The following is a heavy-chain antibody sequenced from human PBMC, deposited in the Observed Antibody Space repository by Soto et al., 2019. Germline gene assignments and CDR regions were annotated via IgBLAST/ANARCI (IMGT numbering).Heavy chain of an antibody. CDR1: GDTFNSYV. Sequence: QVQLVQSGAEVKRPGSSVKVSCESSGDTFNSYVISWVRQAPGQGLEWMGGIIPIIGVTHYAQKFQGRVTISALSSTVTAYMELTNLGFEGTAFYYCARESLGAKGAEHWGQGTLVIVSS. J-gene: IGHJ1*01. V-gene: IGHV1-69*17. CDR2: IIPIIGVT. CDR3: ARESLGAKGAEH.